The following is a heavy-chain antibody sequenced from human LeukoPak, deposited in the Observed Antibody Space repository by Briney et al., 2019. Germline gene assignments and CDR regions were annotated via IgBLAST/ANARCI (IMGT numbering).Heavy chain of an antibody. Sequence: SVKVSCKASGGTFSSYAISWVRQAPGQGLEWMGGIIPVFGTANYAQKFQGRVTITADKSTSTAYMELSSLSSEDTAVYYCARGSYRYSREDYWGQGTLVTVSS. D-gene: IGHD6-13*01. CDR2: IIPVFGTA. CDR3: ARGSYRYSREDY. J-gene: IGHJ4*02. V-gene: IGHV1-69*06. CDR1: GGTFSSYA.